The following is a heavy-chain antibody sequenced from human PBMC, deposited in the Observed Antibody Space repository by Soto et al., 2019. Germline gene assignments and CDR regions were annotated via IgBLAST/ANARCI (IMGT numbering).Heavy chain of an antibody. CDR3: ARDQKYSSSWYPGDYYYGMDV. CDR1: GGTFSSYA. J-gene: IGHJ6*02. D-gene: IGHD6-13*01. Sequence: QVQLVQSGAEVKKPGSSVKVSCKASGGTFSSYAISWVRQAPGQGLEWMGGIIPIFGTANYAQKFQGRVTITADESTSTAYMEMSSLRSEDTAVYYCARDQKYSSSWYPGDYYYGMDVWGQGTTVTVSS. V-gene: IGHV1-69*01. CDR2: IIPIFGTA.